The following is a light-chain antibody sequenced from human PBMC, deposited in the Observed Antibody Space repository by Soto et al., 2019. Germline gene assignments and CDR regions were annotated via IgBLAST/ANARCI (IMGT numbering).Light chain of an antibody. CDR3: SSYAGSNNWN. CDR2: EVS. V-gene: IGLV2-8*01. Sequence: QSALTQPPSASGSPGQSVIISCTGTSSDVGGYNYVSWYQQHPGKAPKLMIYEVSKWPSGVPDRFSGSKSGNTASLTVSGLQAEDEADYYCSSYAGSNNWNFGTGTKLTVL. CDR1: SSDVGGYNY. J-gene: IGLJ1*01.